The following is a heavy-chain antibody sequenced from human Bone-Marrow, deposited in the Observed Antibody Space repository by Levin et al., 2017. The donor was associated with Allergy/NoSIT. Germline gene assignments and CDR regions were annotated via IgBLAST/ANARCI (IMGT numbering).Heavy chain of an antibody. J-gene: IGHJ4*02. CDR1: GYIFTDYF. D-gene: IGHD2-15*01. Sequence: GESLKISCKASGYIFTDYFMHWVRQAPGQGLEWMGIINPSGGSTSYAQKFQGRVTMTSDTSTRTVYMEMSSLRSEDTAVYYCARDPGVSVVVESGGRDDFVLIDDYESYWGQGTLVTVSS. CDR3: ARDPGVSVVVESGGRDDFVLIDDYESY. CDR2: INPSGGST. V-gene: IGHV1-46*01.